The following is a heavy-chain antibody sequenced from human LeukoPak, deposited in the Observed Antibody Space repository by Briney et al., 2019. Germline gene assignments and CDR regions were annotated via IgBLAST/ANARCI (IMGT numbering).Heavy chain of an antibody. D-gene: IGHD2-2*02. V-gene: IGHV1-24*01. CDR1: GYTLTELS. Sequence: GASVKVSCKVSGYTLTELSMHWVRQAPGKGLEWMGGFDPEDGETIYAQKFQGRVTMTEDTSTDTAYMELSSLRSEDTAAYYCATDIVVVPAAIHPEFDYWGQGTLVTVSS. CDR3: ATDIVVVPAAIHPEFDY. CDR2: FDPEDGET. J-gene: IGHJ4*02.